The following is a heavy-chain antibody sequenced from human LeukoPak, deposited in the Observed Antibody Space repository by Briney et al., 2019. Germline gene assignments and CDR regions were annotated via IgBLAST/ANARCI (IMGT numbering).Heavy chain of an antibody. D-gene: IGHD3-3*01. CDR1: GDSVSSNSAA. J-gene: IGHJ4*02. CDR3: ARAEWLLPAVGPCYFDY. Sequence: SQTLSLTCAISGDSVSSNSAAWNWIRQSPSRGLEWLGRTYYRSKWYNDYAVSVKSRITINPDTSKNQFSLQLNSVTPEDTAVYYCARAEWLLPAVGPCYFDYWGQGTLVTVSS. V-gene: IGHV6-1*01. CDR2: TYYRSKWYN.